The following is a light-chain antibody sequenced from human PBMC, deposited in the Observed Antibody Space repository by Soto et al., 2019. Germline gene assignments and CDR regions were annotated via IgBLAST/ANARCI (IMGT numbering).Light chain of an antibody. CDR3: QQYGNSLYT. J-gene: IGKJ2*01. CDR2: GAS. CDR1: PAVTSSN. Sequence: IFLTQSPDTLSLSPGERATLSCRASPAVTSSNYIAWYQQKPGQAPRLLIYGASRRATGIPDRISGSVSGTDFTLSIDRLEPEDVGVYYCQQYGNSLYTFGQGTTLEI. V-gene: IGKV3-20*01.